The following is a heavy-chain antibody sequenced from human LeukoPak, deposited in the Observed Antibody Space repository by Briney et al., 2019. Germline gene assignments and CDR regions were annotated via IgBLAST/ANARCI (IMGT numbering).Heavy chain of an antibody. J-gene: IGHJ4*02. D-gene: IGHD4-17*01. Sequence: PGGSLRLSCAASGFSFSGYSMNWVRQAPGKGLEWDSYISSSSSTIYYSDSVKGRFTISRDNAKNSLYLQMNSLRAEDTAVYYCARLTVKVEGYDYWGQGPLVTVSS. CDR3: ARLTVKVEGYDY. CDR1: GFSFSGYS. CDR2: ISSSSSTI. V-gene: IGHV3-48*01.